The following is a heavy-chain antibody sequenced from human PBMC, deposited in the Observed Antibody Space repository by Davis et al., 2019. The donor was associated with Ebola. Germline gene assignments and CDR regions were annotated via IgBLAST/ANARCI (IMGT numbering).Heavy chain of an antibody. CDR1: GGSISSSNW. Sequence: SETLSLTCAVSGGSISSSNWWSWVRQPPGKGLEWIGEIYHSGSSNYNPSLKSRVTILVDKSKNQFSLQLRSVTAADTAVYYCARDRYTDFYYYYGMDVWGQGTTVTVSS. D-gene: IGHD1-1*01. CDR3: ARDRYTDFYYYYGMDV. CDR2: IYHSGSS. J-gene: IGHJ6*02. V-gene: IGHV4-4*02.